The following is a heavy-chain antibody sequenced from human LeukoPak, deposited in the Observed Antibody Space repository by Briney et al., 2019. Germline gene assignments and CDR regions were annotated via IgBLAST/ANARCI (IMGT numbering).Heavy chain of an antibody. CDR2: ISSSSSTI. D-gene: IGHD6-25*01. CDR3: ARDHGYSTG. J-gene: IGHJ4*02. Sequence: GGSLRLSCAASGFTFSSYSMNWVRQAPGKGLEWVSYISSSSSTIYYADSVKGRFTISRDNAKNSLYLQMNSLRAEDTAVYYCARDHGYSTGWGQGTLVTVSS. V-gene: IGHV3-48*01. CDR1: GFTFSSYS.